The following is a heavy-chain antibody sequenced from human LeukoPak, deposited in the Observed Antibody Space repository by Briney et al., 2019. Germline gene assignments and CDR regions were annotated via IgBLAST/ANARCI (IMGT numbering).Heavy chain of an antibody. CDR2: IYYSGST. J-gene: IGHJ3*02. Sequence: SETLSLTCTVSGGSISPYYWSWIRQSPGKGLVWIGYIYYSGSTNYSPSLKSRVTIPVDMSKNQVSLKLSSVTAADTALYYCARHFTYYYDSSGYPRDAFDIWGQGTMVTVSS. CDR1: GGSISPYY. V-gene: IGHV4-59*08. D-gene: IGHD3-22*01. CDR3: ARHFTYYYDSSGYPRDAFDI.